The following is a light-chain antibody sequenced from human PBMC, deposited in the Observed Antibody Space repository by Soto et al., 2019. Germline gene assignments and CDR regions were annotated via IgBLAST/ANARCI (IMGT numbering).Light chain of an antibody. CDR3: LQDYNFPWA. CDR1: QGIRSD. CDR2: GAP. V-gene: IGKV1-6*01. Sequence: IQMTQSPSSLSASVGDRVTISCRASQGIRSDLAWYQQKPGKVPKLLIYGAPKLESGVPSRFSGSGFGTDFTLTISSLQPEDFATYYCLQDYNFPWAFGQGTKLEIK. J-gene: IGKJ1*01.